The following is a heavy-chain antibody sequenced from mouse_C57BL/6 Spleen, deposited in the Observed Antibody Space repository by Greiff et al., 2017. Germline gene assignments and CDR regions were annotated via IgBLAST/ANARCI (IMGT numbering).Heavy chain of an antibody. CDR1: GFSFNTYA. J-gene: IGHJ2*01. D-gene: IGHD2-4*01. CDR2: IRSKSNNYAT. CDR3: VRSPSFDYDGDFDY. V-gene: IGHV10-1*01. Sequence: EVQLVESGGGLVQPKGSLKLSCAASGFSFNTYAMNWVRQAPGTGLEWVARIRSKSNNYATYYADSVKDRFTISRDDSESMLYLQMNNLKTEDTAMYYCVRSPSFDYDGDFDYWGQGTTLTVSS.